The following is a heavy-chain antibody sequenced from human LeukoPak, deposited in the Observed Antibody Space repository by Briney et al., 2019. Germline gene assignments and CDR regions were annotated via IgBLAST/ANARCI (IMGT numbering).Heavy chain of an antibody. J-gene: IGHJ3*02. CDR3: ARAGDPAYDAFDI. Sequence: ASVKVSCKASGYIFIDHYMHWVRQAPGQGLEWMGWINPDSGATNYAQKFQGGVTMTRDTSISTAYMELSGLRSDDTAVYYCARAGDPAYDAFDIWGQGTLVTVSS. V-gene: IGHV1-2*02. CDR1: GYIFIDHY. D-gene: IGHD7-27*01. CDR2: INPDSGAT.